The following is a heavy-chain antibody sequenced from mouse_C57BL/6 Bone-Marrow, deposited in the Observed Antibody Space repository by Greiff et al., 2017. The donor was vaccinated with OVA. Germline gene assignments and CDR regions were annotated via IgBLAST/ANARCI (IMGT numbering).Heavy chain of an antibody. D-gene: IGHD2-3*01. CDR1: GYTFTSYW. CDR3: ARYDGYYVGY. J-gene: IGHJ2*01. CDR2: IHPNSGST. V-gene: IGHV1-64*01. Sequence: QVQLKQSGAELVKPGASVKLSCKASGYTFTSYWMHWVKQRPGQGLEWIGMIHPNSGSTNYNEKFKSKATLTVDKSSSTAYMQLSSLTSEDSAVYYCARYDGYYVGYWGQGTTLTVSS.